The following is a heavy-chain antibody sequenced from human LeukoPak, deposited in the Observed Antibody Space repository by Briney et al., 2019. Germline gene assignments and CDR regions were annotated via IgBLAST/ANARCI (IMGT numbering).Heavy chain of an antibody. J-gene: IGHJ6*04. V-gene: IGHV4-34*01. CDR2: INHSGST. CDR3: ARGLRRGSGKKAYYYYGMDV. Sequence: SETLSLTCAVYGGSFSGYYWSWIRRPPGKGLEWIGEINHSGSTNYNPSLKSRVTISVDTSKNQFSLKLSSVTAADTAVYYCARGLRRGSGKKAYYYYGMDVWGKGTTVTVSS. D-gene: IGHD3-10*01. CDR1: GGSFSGYY.